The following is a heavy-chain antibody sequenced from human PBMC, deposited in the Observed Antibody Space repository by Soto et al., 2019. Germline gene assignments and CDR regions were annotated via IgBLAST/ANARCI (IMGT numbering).Heavy chain of an antibody. CDR3: ARSAIATHWSFDL. CDR2: IYYTGYT. J-gene: IGHJ2*01. V-gene: IGHV4-39*01. CDR1: GGPISSSSYY. D-gene: IGHD5-18*01. Sequence: PSETLSLTCTVSGGPISSSSYYWGWIRQAPGKGLEWLATIYYTGYTYHNPSLKSHVTISVDTSKNKFSLKLTSVTAADTALYYCARSAIATHWSFDLWGRGTLVTVSS.